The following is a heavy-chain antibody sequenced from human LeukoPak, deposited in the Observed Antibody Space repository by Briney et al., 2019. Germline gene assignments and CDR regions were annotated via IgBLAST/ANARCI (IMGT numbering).Heavy chain of an antibody. CDR1: GFTFSNYA. CDR2: ISGSGGST. V-gene: IGHV3-23*01. CDR3: VRDYYFDY. Sequence: GGSLRLSCAVSGFTFSNYAMRWVRQAPGKGLEWVSSISGSGGSTYYADSVKGRFTISRDNSKNTLDLQMNSLRAEDTALYDCVRDYYFDYWGQGTLVTASS. J-gene: IGHJ4*02.